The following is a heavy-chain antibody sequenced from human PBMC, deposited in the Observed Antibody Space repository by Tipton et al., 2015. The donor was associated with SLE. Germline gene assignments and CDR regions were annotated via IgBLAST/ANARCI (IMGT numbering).Heavy chain of an antibody. CDR3: ARAPHLTGSFYYYCMDV. Sequence: TLSLTCAVSGYSISSGYYWGWIRQPPGKGLEWIGSIYHRGSTYYNPSPKSRVTISVDTSKNQFSLKLSSVPAADTAVYYCARAPHLTGSFYYYCMDVWGKGTTVTISS. CDR1: GYSISSGYY. CDR2: IYHRGST. D-gene: IGHD7-27*01. J-gene: IGHJ6*03. V-gene: IGHV4-38-2*01.